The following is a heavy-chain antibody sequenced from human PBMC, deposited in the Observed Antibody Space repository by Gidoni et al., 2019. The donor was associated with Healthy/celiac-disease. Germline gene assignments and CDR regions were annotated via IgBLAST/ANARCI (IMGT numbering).Heavy chain of an antibody. CDR2: IWYDGSNK. Sequence: QVQLVESGGGVLQPGRSLRLSCAASGFTFSSYGMHWVRQAPGKGLEWVAVIWYDGSNKYYADSVKGRFTISRDNSKNTLYLQMNSLRAEDTAVYYCARDGDSSGYLTSTDYWGQGTLVTVSS. CDR3: ARDGDSSGYLTSTDY. J-gene: IGHJ4*02. CDR1: GFTFSSYG. V-gene: IGHV3-33*01. D-gene: IGHD3-22*01.